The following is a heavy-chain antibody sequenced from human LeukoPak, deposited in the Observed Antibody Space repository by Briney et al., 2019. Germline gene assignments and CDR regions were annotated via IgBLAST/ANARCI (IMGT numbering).Heavy chain of an antibody. CDR1: GGIFSSYA. D-gene: IGHD3-9*01. V-gene: IGHV1-69*13. CDR2: IIPIFGTA. Sequence: SVKVSCKASGGIFSSYAISWVRQAPGQGLEWMGGIIPIFGTANYAQKFQGRVTITADESTSTAYMELSSLRSEDTAVYYCARNKRYFDWLFWDYWGQGTLVTVSS. J-gene: IGHJ4*02. CDR3: ARNKRYFDWLFWDY.